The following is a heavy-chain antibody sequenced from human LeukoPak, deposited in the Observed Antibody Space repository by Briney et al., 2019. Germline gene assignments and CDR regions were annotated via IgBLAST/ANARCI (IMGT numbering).Heavy chain of an antibody. J-gene: IGHJ6*03. Sequence: PSETLSLTCTVSGDSISSSNYYWAWIRQSPGKGLEWIGSIYYSGSTYYNPSLKSRVTISLDKSKNQFSLKLSSVTAADTAVYYCARGAAASYYYYMDVWGKGTTVTVSS. V-gene: IGHV4-39*07. CDR2: IYYSGST. CDR1: GDSISSSNYY. CDR3: ARGAAASYYYYMDV. D-gene: IGHD6-13*01.